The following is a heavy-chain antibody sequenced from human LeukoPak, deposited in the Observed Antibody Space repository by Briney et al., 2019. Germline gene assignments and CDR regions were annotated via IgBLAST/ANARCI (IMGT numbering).Heavy chain of an antibody. CDR3: ARDYYDSSGYYYYY. CDR2: IIPILGIA. Sequence: SVKVSCKASGGTFSSYAISWVRQAPGQGLEWMGRIIPILGIANYAQKFQGRVTITADKSTSTAYMELSSLRSEDTAVYYCARDYYDSSGYYYYYWGQGTLVTVSS. V-gene: IGHV1-69*04. J-gene: IGHJ4*02. CDR1: GGTFSSYA. D-gene: IGHD3-22*01.